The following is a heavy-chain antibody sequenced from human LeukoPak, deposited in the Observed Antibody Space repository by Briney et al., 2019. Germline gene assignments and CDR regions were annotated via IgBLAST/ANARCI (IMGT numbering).Heavy chain of an antibody. Sequence: HSGGSLRLSCAASGFTFDDYAMHWVRQAPGKGLEWVSGISWNSGSIGYADSVKGRFTISRDNAKNSLYLQMNSLRAEDTALYYCAKDLYDSSGLHYWGQGTLVTVSS. V-gene: IGHV3-9*01. CDR3: AKDLYDSSGLHY. J-gene: IGHJ4*02. D-gene: IGHD3-22*01. CDR2: ISWNSGSI. CDR1: GFTFDDYA.